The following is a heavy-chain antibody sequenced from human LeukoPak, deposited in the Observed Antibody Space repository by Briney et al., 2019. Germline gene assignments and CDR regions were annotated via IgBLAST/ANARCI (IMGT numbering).Heavy chain of an antibody. CDR2: INPNSGGT. V-gene: IGHV1-2*02. D-gene: IGHD3-22*01. CDR1: GYTFTGYY. CDR3: ARDYYDSSGSPGSP. J-gene: IGHJ5*02. Sequence: GASVKVSCKASGYTFTGYYMHWVRQAPGQGLEWMGWINPNSGGTNYAQKFQGRVTMTRDTSISTAYMELSRLRSDDTAVYYCARDYYDSSGSPGSPWGQGTLVTASS.